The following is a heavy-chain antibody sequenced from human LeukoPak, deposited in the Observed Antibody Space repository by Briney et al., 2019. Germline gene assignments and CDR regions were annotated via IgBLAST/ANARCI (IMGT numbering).Heavy chain of an antibody. Sequence: SQTLSLTCTVSGGFISSGSYYWTWIRQPAGKGLEWIGRIYTSGSTNYNPSLKSRVTISVDTSKNQFSLNLTSVTAADTAVYYCARASALAADYWGQGTLVTVSS. V-gene: IGHV4-61*02. CDR1: GGFISSGSYY. CDR3: ARASALAADY. CDR2: IYTSGST. D-gene: IGHD6-19*01. J-gene: IGHJ4*02.